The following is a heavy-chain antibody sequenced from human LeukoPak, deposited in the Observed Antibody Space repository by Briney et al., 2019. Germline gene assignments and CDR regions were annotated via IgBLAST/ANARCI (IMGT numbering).Heavy chain of an antibody. Sequence: SETLSLTCTVSGGSISSGGYYWSWIRQHPGKGLEWIGYIYYSGSTYYNPSLKSRVTISVDTSKNQFSLKLSSVTAADTAVYYCARFPPPYYYGSSGYFDYWGQGTLVTVSS. CDR2: IYYSGST. CDR1: GGSISSGGYY. D-gene: IGHD3-22*01. J-gene: IGHJ4*02. CDR3: ARFPPPYYYGSSGYFDY. V-gene: IGHV4-31*03.